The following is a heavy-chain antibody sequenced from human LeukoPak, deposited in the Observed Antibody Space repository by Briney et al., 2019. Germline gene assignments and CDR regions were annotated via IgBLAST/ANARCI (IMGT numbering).Heavy chain of an antibody. Sequence: PGGSLRLSCAASGFTFSSYWMTWVRQAPGKGLEWVSYITTSGSSIYYADSVKGRFTMSRDNAKKSLYLQMNSLRAEDTAVYHCARAKYDSSGYYYSGFDIWGQGTMVTVSS. CDR1: GFTFSSYW. CDR2: ITTSGSSI. J-gene: IGHJ3*02. D-gene: IGHD3-22*01. CDR3: ARAKYDSSGYYYSGFDI. V-gene: IGHV3-48*04.